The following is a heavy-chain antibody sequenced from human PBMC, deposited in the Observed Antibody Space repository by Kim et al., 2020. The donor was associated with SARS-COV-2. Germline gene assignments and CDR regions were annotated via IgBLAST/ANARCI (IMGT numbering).Heavy chain of an antibody. D-gene: IGHD2-2*01. CDR3: AKDKYAGANRFDS. CDR1: GFTFSGYD. V-gene: IGHV3-30*18. J-gene: IGHJ4*02. Sequence: GGSLRLSCAASGFTFSGYDMHWVRQAPGKGLEWVALISTDGGNTNYAGSVKGRFTISRDNSKKTLYLQMNSLTTEDTAVYYCAKDKYAGANRFDSWGQGTLVTVSS. CDR2: ISTDGGNT.